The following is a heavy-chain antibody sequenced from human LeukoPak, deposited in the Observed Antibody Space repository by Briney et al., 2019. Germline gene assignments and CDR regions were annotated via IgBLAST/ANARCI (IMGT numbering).Heavy chain of an antibody. D-gene: IGHD1-26*01. CDR3: ARDPTYYLRYGYFDF. Sequence: PGGSLRLSCAASQFTFSSYAMSWVRQAPGKGLEWASAISGSGGSTYYADSVKGRFTISRDNSKNTLYLQMNSLRAEDTAVYYCARDPTYYLRYGYFDFWGQGILVTVSS. CDR1: QFTFSSYA. CDR2: ISGSGGST. J-gene: IGHJ4*02. V-gene: IGHV3-23*01.